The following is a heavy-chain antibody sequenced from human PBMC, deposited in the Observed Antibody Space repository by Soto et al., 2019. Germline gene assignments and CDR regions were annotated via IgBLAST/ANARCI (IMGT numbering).Heavy chain of an antibody. CDR1: GYSFTSYW. V-gene: IGHV5-51*01. Sequence: GESLKISCKGSGYSFTSYWIGWVRQMPGKGLEWMGIIYPGDSDTRYSPSFQGQVTISADKSISTAYLQWSSLKASDTAMYYCARDERGHCGGTSCPHFDYWGQGTLVTVSS. CDR3: ARDERGHCGGTSCPHFDY. J-gene: IGHJ4*02. CDR2: IYPGDSDT. D-gene: IGHD2-2*03.